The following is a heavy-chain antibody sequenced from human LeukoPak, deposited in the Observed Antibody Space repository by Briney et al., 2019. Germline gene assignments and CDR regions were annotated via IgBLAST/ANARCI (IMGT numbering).Heavy chain of an antibody. CDR1: GGSINSGGSY. J-gene: IGHJ6*03. D-gene: IGHD4-11*01. Sequence: SQTLSLTCTVSGGSINSGGSYWSWIRQHPGKGLEWIGCIFYSWSSYYNPSLKSRVTLSLDTSKNQFSLKLSSVTAADTAIYYCARDNGDYRSIYYYMDAWGKGTTVTVSS. V-gene: IGHV4-31*03. CDR2: IFYSWSS. CDR3: ARDNGDYRSIYYYMDA.